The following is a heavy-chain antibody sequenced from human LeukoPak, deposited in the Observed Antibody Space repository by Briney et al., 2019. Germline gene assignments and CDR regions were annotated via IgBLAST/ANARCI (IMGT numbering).Heavy chain of an antibody. CDR1: GFTFSSYA. D-gene: IGHD3-10*01. CDR2: ISYDGSNK. Sequence: GGSLRLSCAASGFTFSSYAMHWVRQAPGKGLEWVAVISYDGSNKYYADSVKGRFTISRDNSKNTLYLQTDSLRAEDTAVYYCARDDLLWFGEFSPDYWGQGTLVTVSS. CDR3: ARDDLLWFGEFSPDY. V-gene: IGHV3-30-3*01. J-gene: IGHJ4*02.